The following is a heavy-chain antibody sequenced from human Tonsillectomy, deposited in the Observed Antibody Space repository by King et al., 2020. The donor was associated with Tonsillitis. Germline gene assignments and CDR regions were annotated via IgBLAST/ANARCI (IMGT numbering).Heavy chain of an antibody. D-gene: IGHD3-10*01. V-gene: IGHV3-49*04. CDR1: GFTFGDYA. Sequence: VQLVESGGGLVQPGRSLRLSCTASGFTFGDYAMSWVRQAPGKGLEWVGFIRSKAYGGTTEYAASVKGRFTISRDESKSIAYLQMNSLKTEDTAVYYCTKEVLLWFGEEYYYYMDVWGKGTTVTVSS. CDR2: IRSKAYGGTT. CDR3: TKEVLLWFGEEYYYYMDV. J-gene: IGHJ6*03.